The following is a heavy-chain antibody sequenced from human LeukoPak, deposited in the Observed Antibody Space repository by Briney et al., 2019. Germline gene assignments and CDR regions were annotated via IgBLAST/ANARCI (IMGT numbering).Heavy chain of an antibody. D-gene: IGHD6-6*01. Sequence: ASVKVSCKASGYTFTSYGISWVRQAPGQGLEWMGWISAYNGNTNYAQKLRGRVTMTTDTSTSTAYMELRSLRSDDTAVYYCARDRAEYSSSSRGYFDYWGQGTLVTVSS. V-gene: IGHV1-18*01. CDR1: GYTFTSYG. CDR3: ARDRAEYSSSSRGYFDY. CDR2: ISAYNGNT. J-gene: IGHJ4*02.